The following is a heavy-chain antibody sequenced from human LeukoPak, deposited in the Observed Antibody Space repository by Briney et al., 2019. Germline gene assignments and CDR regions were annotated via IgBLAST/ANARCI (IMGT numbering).Heavy chain of an antibody. D-gene: IGHD6-19*01. V-gene: IGHV3-23*01. J-gene: IGHJ4*02. CDR3: ARVATRYSSGWYGDYFDY. CDR1: GFTFSSYW. CDR2: ISGSGSST. Sequence: GGSLRLSCAASGFTFSSYWMSWVRQAPGRGLEWVSVISGSGSSTYYADSVKGRFTISRDNSKNTLYLQMNSLRAEDTAVYYCARVATRYSSGWYGDYFDYWGQGTLVTVSS.